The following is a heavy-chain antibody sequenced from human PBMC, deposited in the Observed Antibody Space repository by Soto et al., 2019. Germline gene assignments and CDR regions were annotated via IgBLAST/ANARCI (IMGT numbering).Heavy chain of an antibody. D-gene: IGHD4-17*01. Sequence: EVQLLESGGGLVQPGGSLRLSCAASGFTFSSYAMSWVRQAPGKGLEWVSAISGSGGSTYYAESMKGRFTSSRDNSTITLYLQMNSLRAEDTAVYYCAKDQVTTVIGAFDMWGQGTRVTVSS. CDR2: ISGSGGST. CDR1: GFTFSSYA. J-gene: IGHJ3*02. CDR3: AKDQVTTVIGAFDM. V-gene: IGHV3-23*01.